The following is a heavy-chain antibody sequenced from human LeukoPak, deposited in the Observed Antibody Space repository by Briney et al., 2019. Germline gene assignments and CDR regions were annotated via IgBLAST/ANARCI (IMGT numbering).Heavy chain of an antibody. CDR3: AKRGVVIRVILVGFHKEAYYFDS. Sequence: GGSLRLSCAVSGITLSNYGMSWVRQAPGKGLEWVAGISDSGGNTNYADAVKGRFTISRDNPKNTLFLQMNSLRAEDTAVYFCAKRGVVIRVILVGFHKEAYYFDSWGQGALVTVSS. J-gene: IGHJ4*02. CDR2: ISDSGGNT. CDR1: GITLSNYG. D-gene: IGHD3-22*01. V-gene: IGHV3-23*01.